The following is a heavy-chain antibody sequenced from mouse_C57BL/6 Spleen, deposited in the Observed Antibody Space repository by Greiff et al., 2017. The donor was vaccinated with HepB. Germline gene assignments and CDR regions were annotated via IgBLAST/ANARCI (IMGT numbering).Heavy chain of an antibody. CDR3: ASSYYVDAMDY. D-gene: IGHD2-10*01. J-gene: IGHJ4*01. V-gene: IGHV1-52*01. Sequence: VQLQQSGAELVRPGSSVKLSCKASGYTFTSYWMHWVKQRPIQGLEWIGNIDPSDSETHYNQKFKDKATLTVDKSSSTAYMQLSSLTSEDSAVYYCASSYYVDAMDYWGQGTSVTVSS. CDR2: IDPSDSET. CDR1: GYTFTSYW.